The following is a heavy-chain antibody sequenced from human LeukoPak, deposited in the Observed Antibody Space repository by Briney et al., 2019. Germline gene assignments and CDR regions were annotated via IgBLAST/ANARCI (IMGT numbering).Heavy chain of an antibody. D-gene: IGHD2-2*01. J-gene: IGHJ5*02. Sequence: SETLSLTCTVSGGSISSGGYYWSWIRQHPGKGLEWIGYIYYSGSTYYNPSLKSRVTISVGTSKNQFSLKLSSVTAADTAVYYCARDLGRQLPAEFDPWGQGTLVTVSS. CDR2: IYYSGST. CDR3: ARDLGRQLPAEFDP. V-gene: IGHV4-31*03. CDR1: GGSISSGGYY.